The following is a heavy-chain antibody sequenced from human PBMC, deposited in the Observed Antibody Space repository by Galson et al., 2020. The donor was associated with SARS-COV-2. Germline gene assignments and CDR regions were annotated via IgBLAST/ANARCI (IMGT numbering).Heavy chain of an antibody. CDR1: GFTFSSYI. CDR2: ISISSSYI. J-gene: IGHJ3*02. CDR3: ARDRDAIIFSGAFDI. D-gene: IGHD2-2*01. V-gene: IGHV3-21*01. Sequence: NSGGSLRLSCAASGFTFSSYIMNWVRHAPGKGLEWVSSISISSSYIYYADSVKCRFTISRDNAKNSLYLQMNSLRAEDTAVYYCARDRDAIIFSGAFDIWGQGTMVTVSS.